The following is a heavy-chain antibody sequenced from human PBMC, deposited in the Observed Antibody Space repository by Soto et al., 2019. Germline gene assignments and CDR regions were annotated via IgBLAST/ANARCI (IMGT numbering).Heavy chain of an antibody. V-gene: IGHV4-34*01. Sequence: PSETLSLTCAVYGGSFSGYYWSWIRQPPGKGLEWIGEINHSGSTNYNPSLKSRVTISVDTSKNQFSLKLSSVTAADTAVYYCARKAQQLDPFYFDYWGQGTLVTVSS. CDR3: ARKAQQLDPFYFDY. CDR2: INHSGST. J-gene: IGHJ4*02. CDR1: GGSFSGYY. D-gene: IGHD6-13*01.